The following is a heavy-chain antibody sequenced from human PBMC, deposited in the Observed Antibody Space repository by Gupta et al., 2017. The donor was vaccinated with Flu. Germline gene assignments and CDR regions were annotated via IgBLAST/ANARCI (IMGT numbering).Heavy chain of an antibody. V-gene: IGHV1-69-2*01. CDR1: Y. CDR2: VDPEDGET. CDR3: ATRMASIP. Sequence: YMHWVQQAPGKGLEWMGLVDPEDGETIYAEKFQGRVTITADTSTDTAYMELSSLRSEDTAVYYCATRMASIPWGQGTLVTVSS. J-gene: IGHJ5*02.